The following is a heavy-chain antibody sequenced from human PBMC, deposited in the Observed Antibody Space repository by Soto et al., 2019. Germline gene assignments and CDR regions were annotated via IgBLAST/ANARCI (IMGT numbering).Heavy chain of an antibody. V-gene: IGHV1-46*01. Sequence: GASVKVSCKASGYTFTSYAMHWVRQAPGQGLEWMGIINPSGGSTSYAQKFQGRVTMTRDTSTSTVYMELSSLRSEDTAVYYCARGINTKSITIFGVALDYWGQGTLVTVSS. CDR2: INPSGGST. D-gene: IGHD3-3*01. CDR1: GYTFTSYA. J-gene: IGHJ4*02. CDR3: ARGINTKSITIFGVALDY.